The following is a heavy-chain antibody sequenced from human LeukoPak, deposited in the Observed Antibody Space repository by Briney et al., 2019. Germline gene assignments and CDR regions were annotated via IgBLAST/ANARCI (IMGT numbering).Heavy chain of an antibody. CDR3: ARGFYGGINYFQY. CDR1: GGTFSSYA. Sequence: ASVKVSCKASGGTFSSYAISWVRQAPGQGLEWMGWINPNSGGKKHAQNFQGRVTLTRDTSIGTAYMELSSLRSDDTAVYYCARGFYGGINYFQYWGQGTLVTVSS. D-gene: IGHD3-16*01. V-gene: IGHV1-2*02. CDR2: INPNSGGK. J-gene: IGHJ4*02.